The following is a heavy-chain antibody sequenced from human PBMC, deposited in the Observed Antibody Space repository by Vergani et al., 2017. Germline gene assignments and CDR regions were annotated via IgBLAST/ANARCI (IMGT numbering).Heavy chain of an antibody. V-gene: IGHV3-23*01. D-gene: IGHD2-15*01. Sequence: EVQLLESGGGLVQPGGSLRLSCAASGFTFSSYATSWVRQAPGKGLEWVSAISGSGGSTSYADSVKGRFTISRDNSTNTRYLQMNSLRAEDTAVYYCAKESLGYCSGGSCYSSGGGGYWGQGTLVTVSS. CDR2: ISGSGGST. CDR3: AKESLGYCSGGSCYSSGGGGY. CDR1: GFTFSSYA. J-gene: IGHJ4*02.